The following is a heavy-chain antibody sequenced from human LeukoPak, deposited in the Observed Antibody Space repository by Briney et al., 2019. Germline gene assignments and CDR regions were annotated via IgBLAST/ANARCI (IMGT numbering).Heavy chain of an antibody. CDR2: ISSSGNYI. J-gene: IGHJ6*03. CDR3: ARRKAEYYYYYYMDV. CDR1: GFTFSYYS. Sequence: GGSLRLSCAASGFTFSYYSMNWVRQAPGKGLEWVSSISSSGNYIYYADSMKGRFTISRDNAKNSLYLQMNSLRAEDTAVYYCARRKAEYYYYYYMDVWGKGTTVTISS. V-gene: IGHV3-21*01. D-gene: IGHD2-15*01.